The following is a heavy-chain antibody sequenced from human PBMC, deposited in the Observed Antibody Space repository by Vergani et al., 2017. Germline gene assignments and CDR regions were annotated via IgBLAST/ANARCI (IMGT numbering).Heavy chain of an antibody. J-gene: IGHJ6*02. CDR3: VRYSAGLDV. D-gene: IGHD3-16*02. CDR2: ISPDGTDR. Sequence: EVQLVDSGGGLVRPGGSLRLSCAASGFTFSNYWMHWVRQAPGKGLVWVSRISPDGTDRTYADSVKGRFTISRDNAKNTLNLQMNSLRGEDTAVYSCVRYSAGLDVWGQGTTVIVSS. CDR1: GFTFSNYW. V-gene: IGHV3-74*01.